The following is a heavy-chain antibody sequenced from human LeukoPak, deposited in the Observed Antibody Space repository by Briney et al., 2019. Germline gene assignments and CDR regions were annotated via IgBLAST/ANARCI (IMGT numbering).Heavy chain of an antibody. CDR2: IYTSGST. Sequence: SETLSLTCTVSGGSISSYYWSWIRQPPGKGLEWIGRIYTSGSTNYNPSLKSRVTISVDTSKNQFSLKLSSVTAADTAVYYCASRTRGYSYGRSFDYWGQGTLVTVSS. J-gene: IGHJ4*02. CDR1: GGSISSYY. D-gene: IGHD5-18*01. CDR3: ASRTRGYSYGRSFDY. V-gene: IGHV4-4*07.